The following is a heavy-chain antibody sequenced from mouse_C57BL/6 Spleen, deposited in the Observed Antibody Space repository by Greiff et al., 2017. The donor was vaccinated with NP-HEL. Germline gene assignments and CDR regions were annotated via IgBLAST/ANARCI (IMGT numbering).Heavy chain of an antibody. Sequence: QVQLQQSGPELVKPGASVKISCKASGYAFSSSWMNWVKQRPGKGLEWIGRIYPGDGDTNYNGKFKGKATLTADKSSSTAYMQLSSLTSEDSAVYFIARGGDYYGSRFAYWGQGTLVTVSA. V-gene: IGHV1-82*01. D-gene: IGHD1-1*01. J-gene: IGHJ3*01. CDR1: GYAFSSSW. CDR3: ARGGDYYGSRFAY. CDR2: IYPGDGDT.